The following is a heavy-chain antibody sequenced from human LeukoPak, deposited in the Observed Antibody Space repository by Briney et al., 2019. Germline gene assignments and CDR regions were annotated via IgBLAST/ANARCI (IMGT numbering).Heavy chain of an antibody. J-gene: IGHJ6*02. V-gene: IGHV3-43*02. D-gene: IGHD5-24*01. CDR1: GFTFDDYA. CDR2: ISGDVGST. Sequence: GGSLRLSCAASGFTFDDYAMHWVRQAPGKGLEWVSLISGDVGSTYYADSAKARLPISRDNNKNSLYLQMNSLRTEDPALYSCAKDIGDGYNGYYYYGMDVWGQGTTVTVSS. CDR3: AKDIGDGYNGYYYYGMDV.